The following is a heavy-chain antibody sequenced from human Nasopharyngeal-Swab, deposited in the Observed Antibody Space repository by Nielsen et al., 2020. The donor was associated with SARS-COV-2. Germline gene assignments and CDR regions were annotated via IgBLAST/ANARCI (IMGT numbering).Heavy chain of an antibody. CDR2: IDPSDSYT. J-gene: IGHJ4*02. D-gene: IGHD6-6*01. CDR3: ARSKTYSSSRDDY. Sequence: VRQMPGKGLEWMGRIDPSDSYTNYSPSFQGHVTISADKSISTAYLQWSSLKASDTAMYYCARSKTYSSSRDDYWGQGTLVTVSS. V-gene: IGHV5-10-1*01.